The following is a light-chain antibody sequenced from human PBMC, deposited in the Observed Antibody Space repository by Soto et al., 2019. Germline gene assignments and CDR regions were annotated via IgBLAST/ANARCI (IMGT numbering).Light chain of an antibody. CDR2: GAS. Sequence: EIWLTQFPGTLSLSPGERATLSCTASQSFNSNYLAWYQQKPGQAPRLLIYGASTRATGIPDRFSGSGSGTDFTLTISRLEPEDFAVYYCQQFSSYPLTFGRGTKVDIK. V-gene: IGKV3-20*01. J-gene: IGKJ4*01. CDR1: QSFNSNY. CDR3: QQFSSYPLT.